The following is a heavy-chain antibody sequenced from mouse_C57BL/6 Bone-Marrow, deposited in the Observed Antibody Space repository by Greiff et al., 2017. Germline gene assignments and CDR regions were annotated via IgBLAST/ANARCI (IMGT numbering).Heavy chain of an antibody. J-gene: IGHJ3*01. D-gene: IGHD2-4*01. CDR2: IDPETGGT. Sequence: VQLQQSGAELVRPGASVTLSCKASGYTFTDYEMHWVKQTPVHGLEWIGAIDPETGGTAYNQKFKGKAILTADKSSSTAYMELRSLTSEDSAVYYCTREGLYYDYDVRTWFAYWGQGTLVTVSA. V-gene: IGHV1-15*01. CDR1: GYTFTDYE. CDR3: TREGLYYDYDVRTWFAY.